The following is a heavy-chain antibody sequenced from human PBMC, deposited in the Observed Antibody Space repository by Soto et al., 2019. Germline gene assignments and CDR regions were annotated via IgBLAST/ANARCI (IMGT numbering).Heavy chain of an antibody. Sequence: ASVKVSCKASGYTFTSYGISWVRQAPGQGLEWMGWISAYNGNTNYAQKLQGRVTMTADTSTSTAYMELRSLRSDDTAVYYCARRPSAGHSGADAFDIWGQGTMVTVSS. CDR1: GYTFTSYG. D-gene: IGHD6-25*01. CDR3: ARRPSAGHSGADAFDI. V-gene: IGHV1-18*01. J-gene: IGHJ3*02. CDR2: ISAYNGNT.